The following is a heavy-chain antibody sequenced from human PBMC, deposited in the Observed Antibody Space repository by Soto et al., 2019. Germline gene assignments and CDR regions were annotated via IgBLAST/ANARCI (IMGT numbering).Heavy chain of an antibody. V-gene: IGHV1-69*02. J-gene: IGHJ4*02. Sequence: QVQLVQSGAEVKKPGSPVRVSCTASGDTFNFYTISWVRQVPGQGPEWMGRIIPMLGMSNYAQKFQGRVTIMADKSTSTVCMNLSGLTSADTAVYYCAPSYGAGSTHFDYWGQGTLVTVSS. D-gene: IGHD3-10*01. CDR2: IIPMLGMS. CDR1: GDTFNFYT. CDR3: APSYGAGSTHFDY.